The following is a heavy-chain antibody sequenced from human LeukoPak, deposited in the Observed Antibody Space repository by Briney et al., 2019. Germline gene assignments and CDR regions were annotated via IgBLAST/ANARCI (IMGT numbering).Heavy chain of an antibody. J-gene: IGHJ5*02. D-gene: IGHD3-9*01. CDR3: ARWNFAWDA. Sequence: GGSLRLSCAASGISFSSYLMSWVRQAPGKGLEWVANINRDGGEKYYVDSVKGRFTISRDNAKNSVYLQMNSLLSEDTAIYHCARWNFAWDAWGQGTLVTVSS. V-gene: IGHV3-7*05. CDR2: INRDGGEK. CDR1: GISFSSYL.